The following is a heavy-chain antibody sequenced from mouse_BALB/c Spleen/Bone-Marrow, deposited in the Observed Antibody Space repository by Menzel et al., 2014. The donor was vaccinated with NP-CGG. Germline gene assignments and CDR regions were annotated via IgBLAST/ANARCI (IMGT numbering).Heavy chain of an antibody. D-gene: IGHD2-12*01. CDR2: INPNNGGT. Sequence: QVQLQQSGAELVKPGASVKLSCKASGCTFTSYYMYWVKQRPGQGLEWIGEINPNNGGTDFNEKFKNKATLTVDESSSTAYMQLSSLTSEDSAVYYCTIWFYRYGRGYFDVWGAGTTVTVSS. CDR3: TIWFYRYGRGYFDV. J-gene: IGHJ1*01. CDR1: GCTFTSYY. V-gene: IGHV1S16*01.